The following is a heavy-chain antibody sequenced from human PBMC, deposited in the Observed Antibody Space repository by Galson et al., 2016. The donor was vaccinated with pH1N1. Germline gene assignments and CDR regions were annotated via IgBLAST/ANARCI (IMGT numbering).Heavy chain of an antibody. CDR2: INHDGSA. CDR3: TTKNYYDSTGYL. CDR1: GVSFSGHS. J-gene: IGHJ4*02. V-gene: IGHV4-34*01. D-gene: IGHD3-22*01. Sequence: SETLSLTCIVYGVSFSGHSWSWIRQPPGKGLEWIGEINHDGSANYNPSLKSRVTMLVDTSKNQFSLKLSSVTAADTAVYYCTTKNYYDSTGYLWRQGTLVTVSS.